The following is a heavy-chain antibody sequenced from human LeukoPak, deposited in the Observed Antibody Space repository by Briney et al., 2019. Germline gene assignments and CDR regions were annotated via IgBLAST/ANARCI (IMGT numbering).Heavy chain of an antibody. J-gene: IGHJ3*02. CDR1: GGSISSSSYY. Sequence: NPSETLSLTCTVSGGSISSSSYYWGWIRQPPGKGLEWIGSIYYSGSTYYNPSLKSRVTTSVDTSKNQFSLKLSSLTAADTAVYYCARPVYELSLDAFDIWGQGTMVTVSS. CDR2: IYYSGST. CDR3: ARPVYELSLDAFDI. V-gene: IGHV4-39*07. D-gene: IGHD3-16*01.